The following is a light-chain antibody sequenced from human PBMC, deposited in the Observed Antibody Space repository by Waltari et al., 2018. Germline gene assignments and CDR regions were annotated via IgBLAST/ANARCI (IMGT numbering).Light chain of an antibody. CDR1: QSLLYTSNNKYY. V-gene: IGKV4-1*01. CDR2: WAS. Sequence: DVVMTQSQDSLAVSLGERATINGKSSQSLLYTSNNKYYLAWYQQKPGQPPKILIYWASIRESGVPDLFSGSGSGTDFTLTISGLQAEDVASYFCLQYLHTPRTFGQGTKVEIK. CDR3: LQYLHTPRT. J-gene: IGKJ1*01.